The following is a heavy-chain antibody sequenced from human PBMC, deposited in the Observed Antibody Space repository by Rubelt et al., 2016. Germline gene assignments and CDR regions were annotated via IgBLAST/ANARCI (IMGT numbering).Heavy chain of an antibody. CDR3: ARGRGGSSSWLGRDYYGMDV. D-gene: IGHD6-13*01. CDR2: IYYSGST. CDR1: GGSISSSSYY. J-gene: IGHJ6*02. V-gene: IGHV4-39*07. Sequence: QLQLQESGPGLVKPSETLSLTCTVSGGSISSSSYYWGWIRQPPGKGLEWIGSIYYSGSTYYNPSLKSRVTISVDTSKNQFSLKLSSVTAADTAVYYCARGRGGSSSWLGRDYYGMDVWGQGTTVTVSS.